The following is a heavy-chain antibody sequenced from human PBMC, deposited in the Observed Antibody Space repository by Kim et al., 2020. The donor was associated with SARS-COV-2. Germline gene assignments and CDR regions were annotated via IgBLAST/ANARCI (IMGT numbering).Heavy chain of an antibody. D-gene: IGHD2-15*01. J-gene: IGHJ5*02. Sequence: ASVKVSCKASGYTFTSYYMHWVRQAPGQGLEWMGIINPSGGSTSYAQKFQGRVTMTRDTSTSTAYMELSSLRSEDTAVYYCAREVTAIVVVVAASPSIGFDPWGQGTLVSVSS. CDR3: AREVTAIVVVVAASPSIGFDP. CDR2: INPSGGST. CDR1: GYTFTSYY. V-gene: IGHV1-46*01.